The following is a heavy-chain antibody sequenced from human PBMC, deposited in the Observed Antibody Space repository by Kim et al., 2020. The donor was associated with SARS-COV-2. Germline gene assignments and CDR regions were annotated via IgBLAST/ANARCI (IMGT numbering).Heavy chain of an antibody. V-gene: IGHV3-74*01. CDR2: ISPDGRTT. Sequence: GGSLRLSCAASGFTFSKYWVHWVRQSPGKGLVWVSRISPDGRTTNYADSVKGRFTISRDNAMNTMYQQMNSLRAEDTAVYYCAHHGDYDAFDIWGQGIMVTVST. J-gene: IGHJ3*02. D-gene: IGHD4-17*01. CDR1: GFTFSKYW. CDR3: AHHGDYDAFDI.